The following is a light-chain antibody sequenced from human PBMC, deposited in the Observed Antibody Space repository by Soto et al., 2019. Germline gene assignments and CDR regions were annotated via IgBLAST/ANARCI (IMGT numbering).Light chain of an antibody. Sequence: EVVMTQSPATLSVSPGERATLSCRASQSVSSNFLAWYQQKPGQAPRLLIYGVSIRATGIPARFSGSGSGTEFTLTISSLQSEDFAVYYCQQYSAWPLTFGGGTNVEI. CDR2: GVS. J-gene: IGKJ4*01. V-gene: IGKV3-15*01. CDR3: QQYSAWPLT. CDR1: QSVSSN.